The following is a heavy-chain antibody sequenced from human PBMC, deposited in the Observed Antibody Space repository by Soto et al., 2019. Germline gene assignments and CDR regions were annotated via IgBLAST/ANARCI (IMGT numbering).Heavy chain of an antibody. J-gene: IGHJ6*02. CDR2: FDPEDGET. CDR3: ATALPQQLYYYGMDV. D-gene: IGHD6-13*01. Sequence: ASVKVSCKVSGYSLTELFIHWGRHAPGKGLEWMGGFDPEDGETIYAQKFQGRVTMTEDTSTDTAYMELGSLRSEDTAVYYCATALPQQLYYYGMDVWGQGTTVTVSS. CDR1: GYSLTELF. V-gene: IGHV1-24*01.